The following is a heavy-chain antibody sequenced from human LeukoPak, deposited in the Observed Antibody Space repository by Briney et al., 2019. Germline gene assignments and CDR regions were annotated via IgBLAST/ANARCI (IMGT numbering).Heavy chain of an antibody. J-gene: IGHJ6*02. CDR2: VNPSAGTS. Sequence: ASVKVSCKASGYTFTHYYILWVRQAPGQGLEGMVIVNPSAGTSNYAQKFQGRVTMTRDTSTSTVYMELTSLRSEDTAVYFCASEETRDYGMDVWGQGTTVTVSS. D-gene: IGHD1-7*01. CDR1: GYTFTHYY. CDR3: ASEETRDYGMDV. V-gene: IGHV1-46*01.